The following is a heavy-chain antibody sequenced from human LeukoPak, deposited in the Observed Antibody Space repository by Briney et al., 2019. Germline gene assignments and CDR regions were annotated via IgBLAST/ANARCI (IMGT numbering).Heavy chain of an antibody. V-gene: IGHV3-43D*03. CDR3: AKDTGYYYMDV. CDR1: GFTFDDYA. J-gene: IGHJ6*03. Sequence: GGSLRLSCAASGFTFDDYAMHWVRQAPGKGLEWVSLISWDGGSTYYADSVKGRFTISRDNSKNSLYLQMNSPRAEDTALYYCAKDTGYYYMDVWGKGTTVTVSS. CDR2: ISWDGGST.